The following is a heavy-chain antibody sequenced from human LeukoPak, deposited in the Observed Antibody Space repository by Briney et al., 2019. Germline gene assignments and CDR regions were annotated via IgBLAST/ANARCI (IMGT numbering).Heavy chain of an antibody. CDR1: GFTFSSYG. J-gene: IGHJ5*02. V-gene: IGHV3-30*03. Sequence: GGSPRLSCAASGFTFSSYGMHWVRQAPGKGLEWVAVISYDGSNKYYADSVKGRFTISRDNSKNTLYLQMNSLRAEDTAVYYCARDLLGYCSSTSCYGDNWFDPWGQGTLVTVSS. D-gene: IGHD2-2*01. CDR3: ARDLLGYCSSTSCYGDNWFDP. CDR2: ISYDGSNK.